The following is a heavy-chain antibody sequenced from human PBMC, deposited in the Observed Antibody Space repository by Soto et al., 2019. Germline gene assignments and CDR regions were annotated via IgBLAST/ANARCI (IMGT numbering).Heavy chain of an antibody. J-gene: IGHJ6*02. CDR1: GGSISSGGYY. CDR2: IYYSGST. D-gene: IGHD3-22*01. CDR3: AREKKRSHYYDSSGYYDYGMDV. V-gene: IGHV4-31*03. Sequence: SETLSLTCTVSGGSISSGGYYWSWIRQHPGKGLEWIGYIYYSGSTYYNPSLKSRVTISVDTSKNQFSLKLSSVTAADTAVYYCAREKKRSHYYDSSGYYDYGMDVGGQGTTVTVSS.